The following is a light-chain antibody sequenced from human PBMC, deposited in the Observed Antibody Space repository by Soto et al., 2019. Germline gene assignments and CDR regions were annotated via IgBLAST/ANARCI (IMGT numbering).Light chain of an antibody. CDR3: QQYGSSLFT. J-gene: IGKJ3*01. CDR2: GAS. CDR1: QSVSSSY. V-gene: IGKV3-20*01. Sequence: EIVLTQSPGTLSLSPGERATLSCRASQSVSSSYLAWYQQKPGQAPRLLIYGASSRATGIPDRFSGSGSGTDFTLTISRLEPEDFAVYHCQQYGSSLFTFGPGTTVDI.